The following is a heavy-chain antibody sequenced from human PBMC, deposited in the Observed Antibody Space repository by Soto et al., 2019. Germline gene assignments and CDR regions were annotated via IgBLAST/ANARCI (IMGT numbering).Heavy chain of an antibody. Sequence: GASVKVSCKASGGTFSSYAISWVRQAPGQVLEWMGGILPIFGTANYAQKFQGGVTITADESTSTAYMELSSLRSEDTAVYYCARDVRGYSYGPRSWFDPWGQGTLVTVSS. J-gene: IGHJ5*02. CDR3: ARDVRGYSYGPRSWFDP. CDR1: GGTFSSYA. D-gene: IGHD5-18*01. CDR2: ILPIFGTA. V-gene: IGHV1-69*13.